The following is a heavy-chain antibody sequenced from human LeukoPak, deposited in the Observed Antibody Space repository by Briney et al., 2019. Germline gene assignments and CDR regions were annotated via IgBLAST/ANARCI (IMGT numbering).Heavy chain of an antibody. CDR1: GGSFSGYD. Sequence: AETLSLTCAVYGGSFSGYDWSWIRQPPGKGLEWIGEINHSGSTNYNPSLKSRVTISVATSKNQFSLKLSSVNAAATAVYYCARGYDYVWGSYLPPFGYWGQGTLVTVSS. V-gene: IGHV4-34*01. CDR2: INHSGST. CDR3: ARGYDYVWGSYLPPFGY. J-gene: IGHJ4*02. D-gene: IGHD3-16*02.